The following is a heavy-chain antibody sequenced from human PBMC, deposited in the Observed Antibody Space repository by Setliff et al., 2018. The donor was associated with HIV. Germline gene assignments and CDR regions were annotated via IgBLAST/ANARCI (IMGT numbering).Heavy chain of an antibody. D-gene: IGHD3-10*01. CDR3: TTEGVLLWFGESSNFDY. Sequence: SLRLSCAASRFTFDDYAMHWVRQAPGKGLEWVSGISWNSGSIGYADSVKGRFTISRDNAKNSLYLQMNSLRAEDTALYYCTTEGVLLWFGESSNFDYWGQGTLVTVSS. CDR2: ISWNSGSI. V-gene: IGHV3-9*01. J-gene: IGHJ4*02. CDR1: RFTFDDYA.